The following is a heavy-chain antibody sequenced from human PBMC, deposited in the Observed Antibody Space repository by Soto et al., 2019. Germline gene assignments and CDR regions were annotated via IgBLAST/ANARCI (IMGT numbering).Heavy chain of an antibody. Sequence: QVQLVESGGGVVQPGRSLRLSCAASGFTFSSYAMHWVRQAPGKGLEWVAVISYDGSNKYYADSVKGRFTISRDNSKNALYLQMSSRRAEDTAVYYCARVLQYYDFWSGYPRWDFDCWGQGTLVTVSS. V-gene: IGHV3-30-3*01. CDR1: GFTFSSYA. CDR2: ISYDGSNK. J-gene: IGHJ4*02. D-gene: IGHD3-3*01. CDR3: ARVLQYYDFWSGYPRWDFDC.